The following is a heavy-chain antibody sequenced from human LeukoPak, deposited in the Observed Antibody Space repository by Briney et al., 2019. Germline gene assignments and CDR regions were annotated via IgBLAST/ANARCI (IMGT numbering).Heavy chain of an antibody. V-gene: IGHV4-34*01. Sequence: SSETLSLTCTVSGGSISSYYWSWIRQPPGKGLEWIGEINHSGSTNYNPSLKSRVTISVDTSKNQFSLKLSSVTAADTAVYYCARESSEQLVPLYYYYMDVWGKGTTVTVSS. J-gene: IGHJ6*03. CDR2: INHSGST. CDR1: GGSISSYY. CDR3: ARESSEQLVPLYYYYMDV. D-gene: IGHD6-6*01.